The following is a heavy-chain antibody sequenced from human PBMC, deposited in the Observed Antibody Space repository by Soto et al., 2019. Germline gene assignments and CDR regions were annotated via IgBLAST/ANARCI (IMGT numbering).Heavy chain of an antibody. CDR2: IYYSGST. J-gene: IGHJ6*02. CDR3: ARDYYYYYGMDV. V-gene: IGHV4-59*01. CDR1: GCSISSYC. Sequence: XETPSLPCTVAGCSISSYCWSWIRQPPGKGLEWIGYIYYSGSTNYNPSLKSRVTISVDTSKNQFSLKLSSVTAADTAVYYCARDYYYYYGMDVWGHGYTVTVSS.